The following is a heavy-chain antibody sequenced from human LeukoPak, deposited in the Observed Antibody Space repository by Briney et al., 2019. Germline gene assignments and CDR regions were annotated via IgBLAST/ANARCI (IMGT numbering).Heavy chain of an antibody. V-gene: IGHV1-69*04. Sequence: SVKVSCKASGGTFSSYGISWVRQAPGQGLEWMGRIIPILGIANYAQKFQGRVTITADKSTSTAYMELSSLRSEDTAVYYCARGLKPVGYSSSWFPIRDGMDVWGQGTTVTVSS. CDR2: IIPILGIA. CDR1: GGTFSSYG. CDR3: ARGLKPVGYSSSWFPIRDGMDV. J-gene: IGHJ6*02. D-gene: IGHD6-13*01.